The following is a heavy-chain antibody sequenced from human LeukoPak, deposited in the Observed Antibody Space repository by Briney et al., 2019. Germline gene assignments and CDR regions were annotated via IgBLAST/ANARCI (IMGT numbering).Heavy chain of an antibody. CDR3: ARDRGIVVVPAASTWFDP. J-gene: IGHJ5*02. CDR2: IWYDGSNQ. D-gene: IGHD2-2*01. CDR1: GFTFSSYG. V-gene: IGHV3-33*01. Sequence: GGSLRLSCAASGFTFSSYGMHWVRQAPGKGLEWVAVIWYDGSNQYYADSVKGRFTISRDNSKNTLYLQMNSLRAEDTAVYYCARDRGIVVVPAASTWFDPWGQGTLVTVSS.